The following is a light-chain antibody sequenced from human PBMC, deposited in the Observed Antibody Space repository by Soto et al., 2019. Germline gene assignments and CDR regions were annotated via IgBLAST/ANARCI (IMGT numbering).Light chain of an antibody. CDR2: KAS. CDR1: RSIGIW. CDR3: QQYNDYSWT. V-gene: IGKV1-5*03. J-gene: IGKJ1*01. Sequence: DIQMTQSPSTLSASVGDRVAISCRASRSIGIWLAWYQQKPGKAPKLLIYKASSLESGVLSRFGGSGSGTEFTLTISSLQPDDFATYHCQQYNDYSWTFGQGTKVEIK.